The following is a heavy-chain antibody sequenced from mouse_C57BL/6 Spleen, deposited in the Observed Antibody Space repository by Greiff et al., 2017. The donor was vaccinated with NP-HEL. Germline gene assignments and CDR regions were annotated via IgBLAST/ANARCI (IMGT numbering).Heavy chain of an antibody. D-gene: IGHD1-1*02. CDR2: IDPSDSYT. CDR3: ARWGGVRYYFDY. CDR1: GYTFTSYW. V-gene: IGHV1-69*01. J-gene: IGHJ2*01. Sequence: QVQLQQPGTELVKPGASVKLSCKASGYTFTSYWMHWVKQRPGQGLEWIGEIDPSDSYTNYNQKFKGKSTLTVDKSSSTAYMQLSSLTSEDSAVYYCARWGGVRYYFDYWGQGTTLTVSS.